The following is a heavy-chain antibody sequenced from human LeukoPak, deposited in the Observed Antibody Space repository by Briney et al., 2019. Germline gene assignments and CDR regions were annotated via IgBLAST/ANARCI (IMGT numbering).Heavy chain of an antibody. J-gene: IGHJ4*02. CDR3: ARDRCSGGSCYANDY. Sequence: GGSLRLSCAASAFTFSSYWMHWVRQAPGKGLVWVSRINSDGSSTSYADSVKGRFTLPRDNAKNTLYLQMNSLRAEDTAVYYCARDRCSGGSCYANDYWGQGTLVTVSS. CDR2: INSDGSST. D-gene: IGHD2-15*01. CDR1: AFTFSSYW. V-gene: IGHV3-74*01.